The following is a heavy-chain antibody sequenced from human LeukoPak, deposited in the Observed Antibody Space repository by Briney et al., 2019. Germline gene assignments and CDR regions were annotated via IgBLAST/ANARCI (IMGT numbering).Heavy chain of an antibody. CDR2: ISAYNGNT. J-gene: IGHJ4*02. D-gene: IGHD3-3*01. CDR1: GYTFTSYG. Sequence: ASVKVSRKASGYTFTSYGISWVRQAPGQGLEWMGWISAYNGNTNYAQKLQGRVTMTTDTSTSTAYMELRSLRSDDTAVYYCAREGRTYYDFWSGLNTPFDYWGQGTLVTVSS. V-gene: IGHV1-18*01. CDR3: AREGRTYYDFWSGLNTPFDY.